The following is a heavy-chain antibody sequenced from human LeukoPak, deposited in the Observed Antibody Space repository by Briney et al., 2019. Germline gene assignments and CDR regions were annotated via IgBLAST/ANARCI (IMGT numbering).Heavy chain of an antibody. CDR3: GRETDFGVVTN. J-gene: IGHJ4*02. CDR1: GDSVSSNGAS. Sequence: SQTLSLTCAISGDSVSSNGASWNWIMRSPSRGLEWLGRTYYRSQQWHSDYAPSVKGRITLNPDTSKNQFSLQLNSVTPEDTAVYYCGRETDFGVVTNWGQGTLVTVSS. V-gene: IGHV6-1*01. CDR2: TYYRSQQWHS. D-gene: IGHD3-3*01.